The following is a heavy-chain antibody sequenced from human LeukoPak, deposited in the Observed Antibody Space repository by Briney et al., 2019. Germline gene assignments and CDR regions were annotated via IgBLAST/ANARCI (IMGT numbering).Heavy chain of an antibody. J-gene: IGHJ4*02. V-gene: IGHV1-69*05. CDR3: ATAHSSPGFYFDY. CDR2: IIPIFGTP. Sequence: ASVKVSCKASGGTFSSYAISWVRQAPGQGLEWMGGIIPIFGTPSYAQKFQGRVTITTDESTFTAYMELSSLRSEDTAVYYCATAHSSPGFYFDYWGQGTLVTVSS. D-gene: IGHD6-19*01. CDR1: GGTFSSYA.